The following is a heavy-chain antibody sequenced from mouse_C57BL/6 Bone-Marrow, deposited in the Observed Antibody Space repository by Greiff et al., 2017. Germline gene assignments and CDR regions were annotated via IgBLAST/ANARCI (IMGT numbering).Heavy chain of an antibody. CDR2: IDPENGDT. J-gene: IGHJ3*01. D-gene: IGHD2-4*01. V-gene: IGHV14-4*01. CDR3: TRDDYVAWFAY. CDR1: GFNIQDDY. Sequence: VQLQQSGAELVRPGASVKLSCTASGFNIQDDYMHWVKQRPEQGLEWIGWIDPENGDTEYASKFQGKATITADTSSNTAYLQLSSLTSEDTAVYYCTRDDYVAWFAYWGQGTLVTVSA.